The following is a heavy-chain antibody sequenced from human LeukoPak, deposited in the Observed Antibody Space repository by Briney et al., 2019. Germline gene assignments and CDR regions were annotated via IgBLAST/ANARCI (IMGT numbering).Heavy chain of an antibody. Sequence: GGSLRLSCAASGFTFTTYWMMWVRQAPGKGLEWISYISSSGRTTNYADSVKGRFTISRDNAKNSLYLQMNSLRVEDTAIYYCARGPGSSGGAYVGDYWGHGVLVTVSS. CDR2: ISSSGRTT. D-gene: IGHD3-22*01. J-gene: IGHJ4*01. CDR3: ARGPGSSGGAYVGDY. CDR1: GFTFTTYW. V-gene: IGHV3-48*01.